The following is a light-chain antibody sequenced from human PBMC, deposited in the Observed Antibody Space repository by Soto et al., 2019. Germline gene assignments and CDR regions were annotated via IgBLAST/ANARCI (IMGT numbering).Light chain of an antibody. J-gene: IGKJ3*01. Sequence: DIQITQSPYSLSAAVGDRVTISCRASQNINTYLNWYQQKPGKAPKLLMFDAASLQSGVPSRFSGSGSRTDFTLTITSMQPEDFANYYCQQTSSAPFTFGPGTKVDIK. CDR3: QQTSSAPFT. CDR2: DAA. V-gene: IGKV1-39*01. CDR1: QNINTY.